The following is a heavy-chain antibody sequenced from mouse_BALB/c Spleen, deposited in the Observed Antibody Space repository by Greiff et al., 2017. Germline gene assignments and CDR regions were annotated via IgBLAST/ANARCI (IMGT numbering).Heavy chain of an antibody. CDR2: ILPGSGST. V-gene: IGHV1-9*01. Sequence: QVQLQQSGAELMKPGASVKISCKATGYTFSSYWIEWVKQRPGHGLEWIGEILPGSGSTNYNEKFKGKATFTADTSSNTAYMQLSSLTSEDSAVYYCARLGGLRRGYAMDYWGQGTSVTVSA. D-gene: IGHD2-4*01. CDR3: ARLGGLRRGYAMDY. J-gene: IGHJ4*01. CDR1: GYTFSSYW.